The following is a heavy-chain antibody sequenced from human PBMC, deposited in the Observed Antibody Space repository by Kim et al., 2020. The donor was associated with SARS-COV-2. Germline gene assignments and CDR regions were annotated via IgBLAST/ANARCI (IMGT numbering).Heavy chain of an antibody. CDR3: ARDLRRAAAGSSNWFDP. V-gene: IGHV4-59*01. D-gene: IGHD6-13*01. Sequence: LKSRVTISVDTSKNQFSLKLSSVTAADTAVYYCARDLRRAAAGSSNWFDPWGQGTLVTVSS. J-gene: IGHJ5*02.